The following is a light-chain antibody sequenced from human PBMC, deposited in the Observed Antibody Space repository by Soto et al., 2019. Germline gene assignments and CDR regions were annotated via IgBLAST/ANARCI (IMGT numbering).Light chain of an antibody. CDR1: SSDVGGYNY. CDR3: SSYTSSCTLVV. Sequence: QSALTQPASVSGSPGQSITISCTGTSSDVGGYNYVSWYQQQPGKAPKLIIYDVSSRPAGVSNRFSGSKSGNTASLTISGLQAEDEADYYCSSYTSSCTLVVFGGGTQLTVL. CDR2: DVS. V-gene: IGLV2-14*01. J-gene: IGLJ2*01.